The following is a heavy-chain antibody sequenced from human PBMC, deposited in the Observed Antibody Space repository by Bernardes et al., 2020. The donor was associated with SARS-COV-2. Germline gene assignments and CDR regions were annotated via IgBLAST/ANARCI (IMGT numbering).Heavy chain of an antibody. CDR2: ISSSGSTI. D-gene: IGHD1-7*01. CDR3: ATPLKRRLELHDGDY. V-gene: IGHV3-48*03. CDR1: GFTFSSYE. J-gene: IGHJ4*02. Sequence: GSLRLSCAASGFTFSSYEMNWVRQAPGKGLEWVSYISSSGSTIYYADSVKGRFTISRDNAKNSLYLQMNSLRAEDTAVYYCATPLKRRLELHDGDYWGQGTLVTVSS.